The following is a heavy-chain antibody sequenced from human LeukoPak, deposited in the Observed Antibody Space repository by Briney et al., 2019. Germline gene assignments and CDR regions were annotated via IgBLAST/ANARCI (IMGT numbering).Heavy chain of an antibody. CDR1: GGSISSYY. CDR3: ASRTPFRYYFDY. J-gene: IGHJ4*02. D-gene: IGHD3-16*01. CDR2: IYYSGST. V-gene: IGHV4-59*12. Sequence: SETLSLTCTVSGGSISSYYWSWIRQPPGKGLEWIGYIYYSGSTNYNPSLKSRVTISVDTSKNQFSLKLSSVTAADTAVYYCASRTPFRYYFDYWGQGTLVTVST.